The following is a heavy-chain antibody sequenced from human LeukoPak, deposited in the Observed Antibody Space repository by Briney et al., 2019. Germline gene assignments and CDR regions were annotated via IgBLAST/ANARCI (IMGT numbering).Heavy chain of an antibody. CDR1: GGSISSYY. CDR3: ARLGVLLVPAAMGYYYYYYMDV. J-gene: IGHJ6*03. CDR2: IYYSGST. Sequence: SETLSLTCTVSGGSISSYYWSWIRQPPGKGLEWIGYIYYSGSTNYNPSLKRRITISVDTSKNQFSLKLSSVTAADTAVYYCARLGVLLVPAAMGYYYYYYMDVWGKGTTVTVSS. D-gene: IGHD2-2*01. V-gene: IGHV4-59*08.